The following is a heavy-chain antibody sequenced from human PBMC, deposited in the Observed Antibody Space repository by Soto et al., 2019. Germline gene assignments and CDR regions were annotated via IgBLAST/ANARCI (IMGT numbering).Heavy chain of an antibody. CDR2: IYRTGST. CDR3: ASRAPGTSVDY. V-gene: IGHV4-4*02. CDR1: GGSFTSNNW. J-gene: IGHJ4*02. Sequence: QVQLQESGPGLVKPSGTLSLTCAVSGGSFTSNNWWTWVRQPPGQGLEWIGEIYRTGSTNYNPSLKSRVTISRDKSENQFSLKVTSLTAADTAVYYCASRAPGTSVDYWGQGTLVTVSS. D-gene: IGHD1-7*01.